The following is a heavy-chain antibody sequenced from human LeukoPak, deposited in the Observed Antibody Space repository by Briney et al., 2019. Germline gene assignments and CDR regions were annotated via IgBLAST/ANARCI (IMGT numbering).Heavy chain of an antibody. D-gene: IGHD5-12*01. CDR3: ARGNIVATITPDY. Sequence: GGSLRLSCAASGFTFSNYAMSWVRQAPGKGLEWVSGISASGGTPNYADSVKGRFTISRDNSKNTLYLQMNGLRAEDTAVYYCARGNIVATITPDYWGQGTLVTVSS. V-gene: IGHV3-23*01. CDR1: GFTFSNYA. J-gene: IGHJ4*02. CDR2: ISASGGTP.